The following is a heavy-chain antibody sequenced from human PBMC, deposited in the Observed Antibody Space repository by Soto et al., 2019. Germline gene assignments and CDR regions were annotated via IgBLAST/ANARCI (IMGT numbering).Heavy chain of an antibody. Sequence: QVQLVQSGAEVKKPGSSVKVSCKASGGTFSSYAISWVRQAPGQGLEWMGGIIPIFGTANYAQKFQGRVTXPXAXSTSTAYMELSSLRSEDTAVYYCAGEGVLVPAALAYWGQGTLGTVSS. J-gene: IGHJ4*02. V-gene: IGHV1-69*14. CDR2: IIPIFGTA. D-gene: IGHD2-2*01. CDR1: GGTFSSYA. CDR3: AGEGVLVPAALAY.